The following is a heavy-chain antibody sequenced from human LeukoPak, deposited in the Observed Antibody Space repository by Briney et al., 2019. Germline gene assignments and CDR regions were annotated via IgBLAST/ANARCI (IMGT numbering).Heavy chain of an antibody. Sequence: PGGSLRLSCAASGFTFNTYSMNWVRQAPGKGLEWVSYISGTSSPIYYADSVKGRFTISRDNDRNSLHLQMNSLRDEDTAVYYCARDGSNSGPDFDYWGQGILVTVSS. J-gene: IGHJ4*02. CDR3: ARDGSNSGPDFDY. V-gene: IGHV3-48*02. CDR1: GFTFNTYS. D-gene: IGHD2/OR15-2a*01. CDR2: ISGTSSPI.